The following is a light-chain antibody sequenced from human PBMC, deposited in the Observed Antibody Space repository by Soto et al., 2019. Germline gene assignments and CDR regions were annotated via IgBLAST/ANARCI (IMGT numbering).Light chain of an antibody. J-gene: IGKJ2*01. Sequence: DIQMTQSPSSLSASVGDRVTITCRASQTIDNNLNWYQQKPGKAPRLLIYVAFSLQSGVPSRFSVSGSGTDFTLTISSLQPDDFATYFCQQSFSIPYTFGQGTILEIK. CDR2: VAF. CDR3: QQSFSIPYT. V-gene: IGKV1-39*01. CDR1: QTIDNN.